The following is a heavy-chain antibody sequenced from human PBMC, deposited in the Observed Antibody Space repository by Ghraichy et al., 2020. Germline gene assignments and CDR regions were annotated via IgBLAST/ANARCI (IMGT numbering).Heavy chain of an antibody. CDR3: ARDCSGGSCYGDYYYGMDV. V-gene: IGHV4-59*01. CDR1: GGSISSYY. CDR2: IYYSGST. Sequence: SETLSLTCTVSGGSISSYYWSWIRQPPGKGLEWIGYIYYSGSTNYNPSLKSRVTISVDTSKNQFSLKLSSVTAADTAVYYCARDCSGGSCYGDYYYGMDVWSQGSTVTVSS. J-gene: IGHJ6*02. D-gene: IGHD2-15*01.